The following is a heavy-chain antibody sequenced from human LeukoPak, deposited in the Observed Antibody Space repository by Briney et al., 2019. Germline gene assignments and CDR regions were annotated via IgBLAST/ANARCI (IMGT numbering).Heavy chain of an antibody. CDR3: AKKGIATSD. CDR2: ISGSGDST. Sequence: GESLRLSCAASGFTFSSFPMSWVRQAPGKGLEWLSAISGSGDSTYYADSVKGRFTISRDNSKNTLFLQVNSLRAEDTAVYYCAKKGIATSDWGQGTLVTVSS. V-gene: IGHV3-23*01. D-gene: IGHD6-13*01. J-gene: IGHJ1*01. CDR1: GFTFSSFP.